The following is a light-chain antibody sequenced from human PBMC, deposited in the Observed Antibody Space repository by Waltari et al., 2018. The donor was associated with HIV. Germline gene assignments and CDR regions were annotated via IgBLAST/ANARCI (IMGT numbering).Light chain of an antibody. J-gene: IGLJ1*01. CDR3: AAWDDSHYV. CDR1: SSNIGRNY. Sequence: QSVLTQPPSASGTPGQRVTISCSGSSSNIGRNYVYWYQQLPGTAPKLLIYRNNQRPSGVPDRFSGSKSGTSASVAISGLRSEDEADYYCAAWDDSHYVFGTGTKVTVL. V-gene: IGLV1-47*01. CDR2: RNN.